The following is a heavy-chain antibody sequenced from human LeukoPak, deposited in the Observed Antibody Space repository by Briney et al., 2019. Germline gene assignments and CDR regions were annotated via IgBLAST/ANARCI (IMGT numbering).Heavy chain of an antibody. D-gene: IGHD3-16*01. CDR1: GFTFSNNA. Sequence: GGSLRLSCTAFGFTFSNNAMSWVRQAPGKGLEWVSGISGNGDSTYYADSAKGRFTISRDNSKHTLYLQMNSLRVEDTAVYYCAKDRYDYVWGNYDEYYFDYWGQGTLVTVSS. V-gene: IGHV3-23*01. CDR2: ISGNGDST. CDR3: AKDRYDYVWGNYDEYYFDY. J-gene: IGHJ4*02.